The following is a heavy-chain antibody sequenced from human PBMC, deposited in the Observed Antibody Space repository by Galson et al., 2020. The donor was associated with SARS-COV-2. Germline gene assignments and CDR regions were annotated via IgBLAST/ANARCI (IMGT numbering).Heavy chain of an antibody. V-gene: IGHV3-49*04. CDR3: TTERLDIA. D-gene: IGHD5-12*01. J-gene: IGHJ5*02. CDR2: IRSKAYGGTT. Sequence: TGGSLRLSGTASGFTFGDYAMSWVRQAPGKGLEWVGFIRSKAYGGTTEYAASVKGRFTISRDDSKSIAYLQMNSLKTEDTAVYYCTTERLDIAWGQGTLVTVSS. CDR1: GFTFGDYA.